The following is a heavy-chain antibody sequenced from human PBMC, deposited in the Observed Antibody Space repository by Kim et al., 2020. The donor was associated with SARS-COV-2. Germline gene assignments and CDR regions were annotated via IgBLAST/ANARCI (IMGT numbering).Heavy chain of an antibody. V-gene: IGHV1-69*13. CDR2: IIPIFGTA. CDR3: ARPRGYGSGRPGSAPFHY. D-gene: IGHD3-10*01. Sequence: SVKVSCKASGGTFSSYAISWVRQAPGQGLEWMGGIIPIFGTANYAQKFQGRVTITADESTSTAYMELSSLRSEDTAVYYCARPRGYGSGRPGSAPFHYWGQGTLVTVSS. CDR1: GGTFSSYA. J-gene: IGHJ4*02.